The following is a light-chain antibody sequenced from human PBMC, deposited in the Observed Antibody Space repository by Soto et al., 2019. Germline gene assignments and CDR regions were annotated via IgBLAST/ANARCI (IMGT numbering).Light chain of an antibody. CDR2: GAS. J-gene: IGKJ1*01. CDR3: QQFASSPRT. V-gene: IGKV3-20*01. Sequence: EIVLTQSPGTLSLSPGERATLFCRASQSVAPSQLAWYQQKPGQAPRLLIGASSRATGIPDRFSASGSGTDFTLTISRLGPEDFAVYYCQQFASSPRTFGRGTTVEIK. CDR1: QSVAPSQ.